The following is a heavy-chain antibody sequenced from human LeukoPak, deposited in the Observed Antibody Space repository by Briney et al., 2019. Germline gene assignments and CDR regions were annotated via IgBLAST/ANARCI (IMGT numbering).Heavy chain of an antibody. Sequence: DSVKGRFTISRDNAKNSLYLQMNSLREEDTAVYYCARDGGGSYQVDYWGQGTLVTVSS. J-gene: IGHJ4*02. V-gene: IGHV3-48*02. CDR3: ARDGGGSYQVDY. D-gene: IGHD1-26*01.